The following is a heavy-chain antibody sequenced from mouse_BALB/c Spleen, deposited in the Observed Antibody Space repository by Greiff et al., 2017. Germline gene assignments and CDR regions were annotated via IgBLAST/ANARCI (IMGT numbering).Heavy chain of an antibody. CDR2: IDPENGNT. CDR1: GFNIKDYY. CDR3: AYGSSYWYFDV. J-gene: IGHJ1*01. V-gene: IGHV14-1*02. Sequence: VQLKQSGAELVRPGALVKLSCKASGFNIKDYYMHWVKQRPEQGLEWIGWIDPENGNTIYDPKFQGKASITADTSSNTAYLQLSSLTSEDTAVYYCAYGSSYWYFDVWGAGTTVTVSS. D-gene: IGHD1-1*01.